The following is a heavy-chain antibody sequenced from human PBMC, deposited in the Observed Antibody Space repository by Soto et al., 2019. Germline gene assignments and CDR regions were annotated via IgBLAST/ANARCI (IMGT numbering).Heavy chain of an antibody. Sequence: QVQLVQSGAEVKKPGSSVKVSCKSSGVTFSSYAISWVRQAPGQGLGWMGGIIRIFGTADYAQKFQGRVTMTADESTSTAYMGLSSLRSEDTAVYYCATPPAGYYYSGMDAWAQGTTVTVSS. CDR3: ATPPAGYYYSGMDA. V-gene: IGHV1-69*12. CDR2: IIRIFGTA. J-gene: IGHJ6*02. CDR1: GVTFSSYA.